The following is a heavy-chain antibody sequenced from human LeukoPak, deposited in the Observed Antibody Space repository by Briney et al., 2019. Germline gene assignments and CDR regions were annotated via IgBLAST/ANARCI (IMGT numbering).Heavy chain of an antibody. V-gene: IGHV4-34*01. CDR3: ARGLPGYSSSWYVNY. Sequence: SETLSLTCAVYGGSFSGYYWSWIRQPPGKGLEWIGEINHSGSTNYKPSLKSRVTISVDTSKNQFSLKLSSVTAADTAVYYCARGLPGYSSSWYVNYWGQGTLVTVSS. D-gene: IGHD6-13*01. CDR2: INHSGST. CDR1: GGSFSGYY. J-gene: IGHJ4*02.